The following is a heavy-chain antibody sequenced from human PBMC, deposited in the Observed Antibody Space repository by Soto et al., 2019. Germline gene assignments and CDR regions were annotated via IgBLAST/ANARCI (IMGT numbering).Heavy chain of an antibody. CDR2: ISSSGSTI. V-gene: IGHV3-48*04. CDR1: GFTFSSYA. CDR3: TTDASLRYFDWFSPILDY. Sequence: GGSLRLSCAASGFTFSSYAMNWVRQAPGKGLEWVSYISSSGSTIYYADSVKGRFTIPRDNAKNSLYLQMNSLRAEDTAVYYCTTDASLRYFDWFSPILDYWGQGTLVTVSS. J-gene: IGHJ4*02. D-gene: IGHD3-9*01.